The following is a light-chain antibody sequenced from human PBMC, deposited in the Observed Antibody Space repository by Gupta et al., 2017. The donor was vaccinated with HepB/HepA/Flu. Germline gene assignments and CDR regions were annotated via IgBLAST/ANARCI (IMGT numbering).Light chain of an antibody. CDR1: SSDVGDYKS. Sequence: QSSLTQPASVSVSPGQSTTISCTATSSDVGDYKSVSWYQQHPGKAPKLLISNVSNRPSGVSNRCSGSKSGNTASLTISGLQAEDEADYYCSSFTYTMTLVVFGGGTKVTVL. V-gene: IGLV2-14*01. J-gene: IGLJ2*01. CDR3: SSFTYTMTLVV. CDR2: NVS.